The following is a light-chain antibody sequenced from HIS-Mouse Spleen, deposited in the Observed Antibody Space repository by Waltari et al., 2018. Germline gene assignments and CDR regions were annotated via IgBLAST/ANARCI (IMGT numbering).Light chain of an antibody. CDR3: CSYAGSYTHV. V-gene: IGLV2-11*01. J-gene: IGLJ1*01. CDR1: SSDVGGYNY. CDR2: DVS. Sequence: QSALTQPRSVSGSPGQSVTIPCTGTSSDVGGYNYVSWYQQPPGKAPKLMIYDVSKRPSGVPDRFSGSKSGNTASLTISGLQAEDEADYYCCSYAGSYTHVFGTGTKVTVL.